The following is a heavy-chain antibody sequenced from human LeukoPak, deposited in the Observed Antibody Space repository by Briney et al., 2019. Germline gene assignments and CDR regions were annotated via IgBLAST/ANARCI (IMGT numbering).Heavy chain of an antibody. CDR3: AKGLKPAMASRSNYFDY. CDR1: GFSFSNYA. V-gene: IGHV3-23*01. Sequence: GGSLRLSCAASGFSFSNYAMNWVRQAPGKGLEWVSTITGSGGSTHYADSAKGRFTISRDNSKNTLYLQMNSLRANDTAVYYCAKGLKPAMASRSNYFDYWGQGALVTVSS. J-gene: IGHJ4*02. D-gene: IGHD2-8*01. CDR2: ITGSGGST.